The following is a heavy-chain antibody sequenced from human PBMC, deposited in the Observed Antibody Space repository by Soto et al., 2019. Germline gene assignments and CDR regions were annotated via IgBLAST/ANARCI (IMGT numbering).Heavy chain of an antibody. CDR3: ARESHDILTGPPWVWYFDL. Sequence: QVQLQQWGAGPLRPLETLSLTCGVSGGSFSGYYWAWIRQSPGKGLEWIGEINDRGSINYNPCLKSRVSISVDTSKNHYSLNLRSVTAAGTAVYYCARESHDILTGPPWVWYFDLWGRGTLVTVSS. J-gene: IGHJ2*01. CDR2: INDRGSI. D-gene: IGHD3-9*01. CDR1: GGSFSGYY. V-gene: IGHV4-34*01.